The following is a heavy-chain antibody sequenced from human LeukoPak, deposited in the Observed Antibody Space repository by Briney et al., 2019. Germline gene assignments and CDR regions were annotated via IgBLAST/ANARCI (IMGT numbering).Heavy chain of an antibody. V-gene: IGHV1-69*05. CDR3: AKTKIQLWHYFDY. D-gene: IGHD5-18*01. CDR1: GGTFSSYA. CDR2: IIPIFGTA. J-gene: IGHJ4*02. Sequence: SVKVSCKASGGTFSSYAISWVRQAPGQGLEWMGGIIPIFGTANYAQKFQGRVTITTDESTSTAYMELSGLRSEDTAVYYCAKTKIQLWHYFDYWGQGTLVTVSS.